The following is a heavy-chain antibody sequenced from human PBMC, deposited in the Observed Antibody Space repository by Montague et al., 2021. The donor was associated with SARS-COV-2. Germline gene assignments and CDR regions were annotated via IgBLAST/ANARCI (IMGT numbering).Heavy chain of an antibody. CDR3: TRDRDYGDYLNWFNP. J-gene: IGHJ5*02. CDR1: GFTIVSYW. Sequence: SLRLSCEASGFTIVSYWMSWVRQAPGKGLEWVAHLRQDGSDKYYVDSXRGRFTISRDNAKNSLYLQMNGLRAADTGVYYCTRDRDYGDYLNWFNPWGQGTLVTVSS. CDR2: LRQDGSDK. D-gene: IGHD4-17*01. V-gene: IGHV3-7*01.